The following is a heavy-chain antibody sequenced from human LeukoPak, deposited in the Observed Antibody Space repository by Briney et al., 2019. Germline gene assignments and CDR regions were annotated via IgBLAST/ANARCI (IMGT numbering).Heavy chain of an antibody. D-gene: IGHD3-16*01. V-gene: IGHV3-7*01. CDR2: IKEDGSEK. Sequence: GGSLSLSCVVSRFTFRRYWMAWVRQPPGKGPEWVAQIKEDGSEKYYMDFVGGRFTISRDNAKNPLYLQMNSLRVEDTAVYYCAKDYGGGYFDYWGQGTLVTVSS. J-gene: IGHJ4*02. CDR1: RFTFRRYW. CDR3: AKDYGGGYFDY.